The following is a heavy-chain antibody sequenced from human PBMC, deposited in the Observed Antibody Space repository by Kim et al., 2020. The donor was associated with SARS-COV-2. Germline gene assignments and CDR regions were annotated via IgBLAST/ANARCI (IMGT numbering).Heavy chain of an antibody. J-gene: IGHJ4*02. CDR2: IWYDGSNK. D-gene: IGHD3-3*01. CDR3: ARDSRGGSYYDFPDY. CDR1: GFTFSSYG. Sequence: GGSLRLSCAASGFTFSSYGMHWVRQAPGKGLEWVAVIWYDGSNKYYADSVKGRFTISRDNSKNTLYLQMNSLRAEDTAVYYCARDSRGGSYYDFPDYWGQGTLVTVSS. V-gene: IGHV3-33*01.